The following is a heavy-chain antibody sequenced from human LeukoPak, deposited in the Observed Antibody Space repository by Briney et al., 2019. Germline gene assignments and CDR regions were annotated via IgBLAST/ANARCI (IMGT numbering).Heavy chain of an antibody. V-gene: IGHV4-34*01. Sequence: SETLSLTCAVYGGSFSGYYWSWIRQPPGKGLEWIGEINHSGSTNCNPSLKSRVTISVDTSKNQFSLKLSSVTAADTAVYYCASLSGVVVTVGDYWGQGTLVTVSS. CDR1: GGSFSGYY. D-gene: IGHD3-22*01. J-gene: IGHJ4*02. CDR3: ASLSGVVVTVGDY. CDR2: INHSGST.